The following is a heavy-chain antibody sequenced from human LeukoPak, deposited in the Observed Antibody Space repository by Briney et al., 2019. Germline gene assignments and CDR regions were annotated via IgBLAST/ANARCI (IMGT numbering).Heavy chain of an antibody. Sequence: GGSLRLSCAASGFTFSSYAMSWVRQAPGKGLEWVSAISGSGGSTYYADSVKGRFTISRDNSKNTLYLQMNSLRAEDTAVYYCAKDASGWYGESHYFDYWGQGTLVTVSS. D-gene: IGHD6-19*01. V-gene: IGHV3-23*01. CDR2: ISGSGGST. CDR3: AKDASGWYGESHYFDY. J-gene: IGHJ4*02. CDR1: GFTFSSYA.